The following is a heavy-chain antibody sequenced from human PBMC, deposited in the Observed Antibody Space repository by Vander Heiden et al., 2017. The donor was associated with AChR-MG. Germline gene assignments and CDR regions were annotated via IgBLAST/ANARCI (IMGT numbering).Heavy chain of an antibody. V-gene: IGHV3-11*06. CDR1: GFTFSAYY. Sequence: QVQLVESGGGLVKPGGSRRLPCAASGFTFSAYYMSWIRQAPGKGLEWVSYISSSSSYTNYADSVKGRFTISRDNAKNSLYLQMNSLRAEDTAVYYCARGSKETVTTIRNWFDPWGQGTLVTVSS. CDR2: ISSSSSYT. J-gene: IGHJ5*02. CDR3: ARGSKETVTTIRNWFDP. D-gene: IGHD4-4*01.